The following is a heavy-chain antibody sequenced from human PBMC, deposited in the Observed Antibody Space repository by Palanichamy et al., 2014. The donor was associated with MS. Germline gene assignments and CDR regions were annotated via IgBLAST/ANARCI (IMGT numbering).Heavy chain of an antibody. J-gene: IGHJ6*03. CDR1: GFTFSDYW. CDR2: IKQDGSEK. D-gene: IGHD2-2*01. Sequence: EVQLVEVWGRAWSSLGGPVRLSCTASGFTFSDYWMSWVRQAPGKGLEWVANIKQDGSEKYYVDSMKGRFTISRDNVKNSLYLQINSLRAEDTAVYYCAREGLIPAALYYYMDVWGKGTTVTVSS. CDR3: AREGLIPAALYYYMDV. V-gene: IGHV3-7*01.